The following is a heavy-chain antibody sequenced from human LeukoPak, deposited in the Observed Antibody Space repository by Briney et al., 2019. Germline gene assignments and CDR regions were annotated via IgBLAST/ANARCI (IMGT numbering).Heavy chain of an antibody. Sequence: GGSLRLSCAASGFTFSSYAMSWVRQAPGKGLEWVSAISGSGGSTYYADSVKGRFTISRDNSKNTLYLQMNSLRAEDTAVYYCAKEKVLWFGEFANVDYFDYWGQGTLVTVSS. CDR1: GFTFSSYA. V-gene: IGHV3-23*01. J-gene: IGHJ4*02. D-gene: IGHD3-10*01. CDR3: AKEKVLWFGEFANVDYFDY. CDR2: ISGSGGST.